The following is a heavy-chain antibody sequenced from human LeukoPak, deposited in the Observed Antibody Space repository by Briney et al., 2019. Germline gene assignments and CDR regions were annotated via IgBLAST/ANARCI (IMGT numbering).Heavy chain of an antibody. D-gene: IGHD2-21*02. J-gene: IGHJ5*02. CDR2: IYSGGSI. V-gene: IGHV3-53*01. CDR3: ARDLACVSGGDYGGS. CDR1: GFSVSDNY. Sequence: GGSLRLSCAASGFSVSDNYMSWVRQAPGKGLEWVSDIYSGGSIYYTDSVKGRFTISRDNSKNTLYLQMNTLRVEDSAVYYCARDLACVSGGDYGGSWGQGTLVTVSS.